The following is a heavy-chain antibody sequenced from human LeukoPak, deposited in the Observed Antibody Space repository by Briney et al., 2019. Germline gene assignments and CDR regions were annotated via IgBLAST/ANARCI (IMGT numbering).Heavy chain of an antibody. CDR3: ARHSAVTVPFDL. CDR2: IYYSGST. CDR1: GGSISSYY. D-gene: IGHD4-23*01. Sequence: SETLSLTCTVSGGSISSYYWSWIRQPPGKGLEWIGYIYYSGSTNYNPSLKSRVTISVDTSKNQFSLKLSSVTAADTAVYYCARHSAVTVPFDLWGRGTLVTVSS. V-gene: IGHV4-59*08. J-gene: IGHJ2*01.